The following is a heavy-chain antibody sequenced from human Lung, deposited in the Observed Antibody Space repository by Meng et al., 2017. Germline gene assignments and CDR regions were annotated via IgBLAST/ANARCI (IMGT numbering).Heavy chain of an antibody. Sequence: QVQLEESGPGLVKPSQTLSLTCTVSGGSISSSNYYWSWIRQPPGKGLEWSGHIYNSGSTYCNPSLKSRITISVDTSKNQFSLKLSSVTAADTAVYYCARGQKGYFDLWGRGTLVTVSS. CDR3: ARGQKGYFDL. CDR2: IYNSGST. J-gene: IGHJ2*01. V-gene: IGHV4-30-4*01. CDR1: GGSISSSNYY.